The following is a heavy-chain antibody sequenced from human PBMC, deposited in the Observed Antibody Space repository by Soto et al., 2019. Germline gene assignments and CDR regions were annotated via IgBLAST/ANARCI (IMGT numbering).Heavy chain of an antibody. CDR1: GVSITPYF. CDR3: ARHFDVDPSLDQYYFDL. D-gene: IGHD3-9*01. J-gene: IGHJ2*01. CDR2: IYASGRT. Sequence: QVQLQESGPGLVKPSETLSLTCTVSGVSITPYFWSWIRQPAGKAPEWVGHIYASGRTTYNPSLKSRRTMFVSQTQVSLRLTSVTAADTAVYYCARHFDVDPSLDQYYFDLWGRGALVTVSS. V-gene: IGHV4-4*07.